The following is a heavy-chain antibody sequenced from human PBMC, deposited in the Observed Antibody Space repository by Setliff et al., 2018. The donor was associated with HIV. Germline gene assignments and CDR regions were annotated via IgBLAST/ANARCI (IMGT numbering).Heavy chain of an antibody. Sequence: PGGSLRLSCAASGFTFSSSWMSWVRQAPGKGLEWVANIKGDGSEIYYVGSVKGRFTISRDNSKNTVYLQMDSLRAEDTAVYYCARDDDATSHYSRFDYWGQGTPVTVSS. CDR2: IKGDGSEI. CDR1: GFTFSSSW. J-gene: IGHJ4*02. D-gene: IGHD1-26*01. V-gene: IGHV3-7*01. CDR3: ARDDDATSHYSRFDY.